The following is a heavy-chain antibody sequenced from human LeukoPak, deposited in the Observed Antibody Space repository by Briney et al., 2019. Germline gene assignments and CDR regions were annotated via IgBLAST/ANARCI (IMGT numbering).Heavy chain of an antibody. D-gene: IGHD4-17*01. Sequence: GGSLRLSCLTSGFTLSTNAMSWVRQAPGKGLEWISGISGSGASTYYADSVKGRFTISRDDSRNTLYLQMNSLRAEDTAVYYCAKPTANYGDYYTGWGQGTLVTVSS. CDR1: GFTLSTNA. CDR2: ISGSGAST. J-gene: IGHJ4*02. V-gene: IGHV3-23*01. CDR3: AKPTANYGDYYTG.